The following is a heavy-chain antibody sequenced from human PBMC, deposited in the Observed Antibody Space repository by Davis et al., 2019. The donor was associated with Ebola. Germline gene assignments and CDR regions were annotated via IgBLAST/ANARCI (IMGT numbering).Heavy chain of an antibody. CDR3: ARERVLIHGMDV. J-gene: IGHJ6*02. Sequence: SETLSLTCTVSGGSISSYYWSWIRQPPGKGLEWIGYIYYSGSTDYNPSLKSRVTMSLGTSENQFSLKLTSVTAADTAVYYCARERVLIHGMDVWGQGTTVTVSS. CDR2: IYYSGST. V-gene: IGHV4-59*01. CDR1: GGSISSYY.